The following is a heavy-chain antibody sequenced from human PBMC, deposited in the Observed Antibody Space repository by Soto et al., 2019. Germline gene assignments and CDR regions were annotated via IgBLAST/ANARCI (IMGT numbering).Heavy chain of an antibody. CDR2: IYYSGTT. J-gene: IGHJ6*02. Sequence: QVQLQESGPGLVKPSETLSLTCTVSGGSVSSGTYYWTWIRQPPGKGLEWICYIYYSGTTTYNPSLHSRVIISANTSKNQSSLKIISAPAAYTAVYYCAREFGVYCTATSCYQLDVWGQGATVTVSS. D-gene: IGHD2-2*01. CDR1: GGSVSSGTYY. CDR3: AREFGVYCTATSCYQLDV. V-gene: IGHV4-61*01.